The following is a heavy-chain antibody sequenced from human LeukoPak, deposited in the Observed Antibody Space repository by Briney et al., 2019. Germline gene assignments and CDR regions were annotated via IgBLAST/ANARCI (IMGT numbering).Heavy chain of an antibody. CDR2: IYYSGST. D-gene: IGHD2-8*01. Sequence: SETLSLTCTVSGGSISSYYWSWIRQPPGKGLEWIGYIYYSGSTNYNPSLKSRVTISVDTSKNQFSLKLSSVTAADTAVYYCARVDNGVSRTYYFDYWGQGTLVTVSS. J-gene: IGHJ4*02. CDR3: ARVDNGVSRTYYFDY. CDR1: GGSISSYY. V-gene: IGHV4-59*01.